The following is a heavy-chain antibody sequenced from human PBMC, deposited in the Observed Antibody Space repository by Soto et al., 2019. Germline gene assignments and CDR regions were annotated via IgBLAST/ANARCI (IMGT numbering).Heavy chain of an antibody. J-gene: IGHJ6*02. CDR1: GGTFRSYA. V-gene: IGHV1-69*01. CDR3: ARAPTTVTSDEDYYYGMDV. D-gene: IGHD4-4*01. CDR2: IIPIFGTA. Sequence: QVQRVQSGAEVKKPGSSVKVSCKASGGTFRSYAISWVRQAPGQGLEWMGGIIPIFGTANYAQKFQGRVTITADESTSTAYMELSSLRSEDTAVYYCARAPTTVTSDEDYYYGMDVWGPGTTVTVSS.